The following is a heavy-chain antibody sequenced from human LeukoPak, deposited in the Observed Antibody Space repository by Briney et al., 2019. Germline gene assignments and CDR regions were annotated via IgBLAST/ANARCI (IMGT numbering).Heavy chain of an antibody. CDR1: GFTISNAW. J-gene: IGHJ6*04. V-gene: IGHV3-15*07. Sequence: GGSLRLSCAASGFTISNAWMNWVRQAPGKGLEWVGRIKSKTDGGTTDYAAPVKGRFTISRDDSKNTLYLQMNSLKTEDTAIYYCTTGGSPHYYYYGRDFGAKGPRVTVSS. CDR2: IKSKTDGGTT. CDR3: TTGGSPHYYYYGRDF.